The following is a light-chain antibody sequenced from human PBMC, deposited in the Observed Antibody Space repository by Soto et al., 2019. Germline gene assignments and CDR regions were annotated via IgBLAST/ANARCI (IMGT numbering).Light chain of an antibody. CDR3: SSFAGSNNFPYV. J-gene: IGLJ1*01. V-gene: IGLV2-8*01. CDR1: SSDVGGYDF. CDR2: EIN. Sequence: QSALTQPASVSGSVGQSITISCTGTSSDVGGYDFVSWYQHHPGKAPKLIIYEINKRPSGVPDRFSGSKSGNTASLTVSGLQAEDEADYYCSSFAGSNNFPYVFGTGTKLTVL.